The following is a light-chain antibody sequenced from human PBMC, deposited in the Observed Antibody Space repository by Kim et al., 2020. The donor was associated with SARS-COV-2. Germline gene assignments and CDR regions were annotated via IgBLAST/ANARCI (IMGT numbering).Light chain of an antibody. J-gene: IGLJ2*01. V-gene: IGLV6-57*03. CDR2: EDN. CDR3: QSYDRSKHVV. CDR1: SGSIASNY. Sequence: KTVTISCTRSSGSIASNYVQWYQQRPGSAPTTVIYEDNQRPSGVPDRFSGSIDSSSNSASLTISGLKTEDEADYYCQSYDRSKHVVFGGGTQLTVL.